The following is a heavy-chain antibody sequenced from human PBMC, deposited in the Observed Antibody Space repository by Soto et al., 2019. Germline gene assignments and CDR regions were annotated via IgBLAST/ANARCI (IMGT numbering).Heavy chain of an antibody. D-gene: IGHD1-20*01. CDR2: LSAYNGNT. Sequence: QVQLVQSGAEVKKPGASVKVSCKASGYTLTSYGISWVRQTPGQWLEWMGWLSAYNGNTNYAQKLPGRVNMTTDTSTSTAYMDLRSLGSDDTALYYCAGYQGMDQFGYWGQGSPVTVSS. CDR3: AGYQGMDQFGY. V-gene: IGHV1-18*01. J-gene: IGHJ4*02. CDR1: GYTLTSYG.